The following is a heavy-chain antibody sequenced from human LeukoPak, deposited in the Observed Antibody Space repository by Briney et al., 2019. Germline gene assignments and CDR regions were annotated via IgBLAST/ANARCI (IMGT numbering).Heavy chain of an antibody. V-gene: IGHV3-11*01. J-gene: IGHJ4*02. CDR3: ARDRLGDYDHSGYYDK. D-gene: IGHD3-22*01. Sequence: GGSLRLSCAAAGFTFSDYYMSWIRQAPGKGLEWVSYICDSGRTIYYADSVKGRFTISRDNAKNSVYLQMNNLGAEDTAVYYCARDRLGDYDHSGYYDKWGQGTLVTVSS. CDR2: ICDSGRTI. CDR1: GFTFSDYY.